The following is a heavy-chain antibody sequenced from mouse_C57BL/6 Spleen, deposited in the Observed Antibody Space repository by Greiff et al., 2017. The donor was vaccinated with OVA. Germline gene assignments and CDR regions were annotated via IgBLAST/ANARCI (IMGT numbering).Heavy chain of an antibody. Sequence: VQLKESGGGLVKPGGSLKLSCAASGFTFSSYAMSWVRQTPEKRLEWVATISDGGSYTYYPDNVKGRFTISRDNAKNNLYLQMSHLKSEDTAMYYCARVPTGTGAWFAYWGQGTLVTVSA. V-gene: IGHV5-4*01. CDR3: ARVPTGTGAWFAY. D-gene: IGHD4-1*01. J-gene: IGHJ3*01. CDR1: GFTFSSYA. CDR2: ISDGGSYT.